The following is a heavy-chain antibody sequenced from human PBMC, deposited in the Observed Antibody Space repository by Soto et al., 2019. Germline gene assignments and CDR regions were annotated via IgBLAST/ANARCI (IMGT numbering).Heavy chain of an antibody. CDR2: ISGSGGGT. J-gene: IGHJ4*02. V-gene: IGHV3-23*01. CDR3: AEEYDSSGYYIDY. Sequence: GGSLRLSCAASGFTFRNYAMTWVRQAPGRGLEWVSIISGSGGGTSYADSVKGRFSISRDNSKNTLYLQMHSLRAEDTAIYCCAEEYDSSGYYIDYWGQGTLVTVSS. CDR1: GFTFRNYA. D-gene: IGHD3-22*01.